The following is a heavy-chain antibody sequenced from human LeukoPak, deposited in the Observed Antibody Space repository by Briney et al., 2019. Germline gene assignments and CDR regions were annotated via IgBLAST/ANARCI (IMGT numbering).Heavy chain of an antibody. J-gene: IGHJ6*03. D-gene: IGHD3-10*01. Sequence: GGSLRLSCAASGFTLSSYAMSWARQAPGKGLEWVSSISASGGSTNYADSVKGRFTISRDNSKNTVYLQMNSLRAEDTAVYYCAKVMKGSERLTMVRGVIIKTAGLYYMDVWGKGTTVTVSS. CDR3: AKVMKGSERLTMVRGVIIKTAGLYYMDV. CDR1: GFTLSSYA. V-gene: IGHV3-23*01. CDR2: ISASGGST.